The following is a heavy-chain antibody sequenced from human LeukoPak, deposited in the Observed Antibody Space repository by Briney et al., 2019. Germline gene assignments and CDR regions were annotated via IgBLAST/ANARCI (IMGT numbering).Heavy chain of an antibody. Sequence: PGGSLRHSCAVSGLTVSSNFISWVRQAPGKGLEWVSVIYSGGRTYYAGSVKGRFTISRDNSKNTVDLQMSSLRVDDSAIYYCVRGPPTPGFFHFFFWGQGTLATVSS. CDR1: GLTVSSNF. J-gene: IGHJ4*02. D-gene: IGHD2-15*01. V-gene: IGHV3-66*01. CDR3: VRGPPTPGFFHFFF. CDR2: IYSGGRT.